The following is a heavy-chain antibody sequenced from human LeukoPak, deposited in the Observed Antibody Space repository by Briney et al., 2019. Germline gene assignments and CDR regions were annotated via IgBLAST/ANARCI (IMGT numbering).Heavy chain of an antibody. CDR1: GFTFSRFG. V-gene: IGHV3-23*01. D-gene: IGHD2-2*01. CDR3: AKTPGYCSSTSCHIDY. Sequence: GGSLRLSCAASGFTFSRFGMNWVRQAPGKGLEWVSAISGSGGSTYYADSVKGRFTISRDNSKNTLYLQMNSLRAEDTAVYYCAKTPGYCSSTSCHIDYWGQGTLVTVSS. J-gene: IGHJ4*02. CDR2: ISGSGGST.